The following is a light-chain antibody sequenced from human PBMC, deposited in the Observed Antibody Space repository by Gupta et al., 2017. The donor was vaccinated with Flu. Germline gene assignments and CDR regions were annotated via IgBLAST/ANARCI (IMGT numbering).Light chain of an antibody. CDR2: RNN. CDR3: VTWDDNRSAYV. V-gene: IGLV1-47*01. J-gene: IGLJ1*01. CDR1: NSNIGSNS. Sequence: SVTISCSGSNSNIGSNSIHWFQQLPGTAPKLLIYRNNQRPSGVPARFSGSKSGTSASLAISGLRAEDEADYYCVTWDDNRSAYVFGTGTKVTVL.